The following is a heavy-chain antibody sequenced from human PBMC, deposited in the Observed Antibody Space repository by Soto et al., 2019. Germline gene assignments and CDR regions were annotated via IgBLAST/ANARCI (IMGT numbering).Heavy chain of an antibody. V-gene: IGHV4-59*12. Sequence: NPSETLSLTCTVSGGSISSYYWSWIRQPPGKGLEWIGYIYYSGSTNYNPSLKSRVTISVDTSKNQFSLKLSSVTAADTAVYYCARSYGSSWYMTFDYWGQGTLVTVSS. CDR3: ARSYGSSWYMTFDY. CDR1: GGSISSYY. D-gene: IGHD6-13*01. J-gene: IGHJ4*02. CDR2: IYYSGST.